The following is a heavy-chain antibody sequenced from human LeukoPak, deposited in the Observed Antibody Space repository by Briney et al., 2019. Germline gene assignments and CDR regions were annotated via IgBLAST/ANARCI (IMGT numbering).Heavy chain of an antibody. V-gene: IGHV4-38-2*02. J-gene: IGHJ4*02. CDR3: ARVGRGSDFDY. CDR1: GYSISSGYY. CDR2: IYHSGST. D-gene: IGHD3-10*01. Sequence: PPETLSLTCTVSGYSISSGYYWGWIRQPPGKGLEWIGRIYHSGSTYYNPSLKSRVTISVDTSKNQFSLKLSSVTAADTAVYYCARVGRGSDFDYWGQGTLVTVSS.